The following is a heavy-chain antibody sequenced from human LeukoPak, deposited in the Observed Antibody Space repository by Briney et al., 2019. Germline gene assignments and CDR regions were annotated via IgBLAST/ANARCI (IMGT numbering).Heavy chain of an antibody. CDR2: ITTGGPNA. CDR1: GFTFSSYT. V-gene: IGHV3-23*01. J-gene: IGHJ4*02. CDR3: AKDGGLWVSAHWGDS. Sequence: GGSLRLSCAASGFTFSSYTMSWVRQAPGKGLKWVSTITTGGPNAYYADSVKGRFTVSRDDSKNTLYLQMNSLRAEDTAVYYCAKDGGLWVSAHWGDSWGRGTLVTVSS. D-gene: IGHD7-27*01.